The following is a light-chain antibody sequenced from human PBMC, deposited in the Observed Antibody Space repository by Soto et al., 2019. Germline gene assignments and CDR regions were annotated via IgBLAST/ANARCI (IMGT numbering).Light chain of an antibody. CDR2: LAS. Sequence: EIVLTQSTGTLSLSPGERATLSCRASQSVSSSYLAWYQQKPGQAPRLLIYLASSRATGIPDRFSGSGSGTDFTLTISRLEPEDCAVYYCQQYGSSPPTFGQGTKLEIK. CDR3: QQYGSSPPT. CDR1: QSVSSSY. V-gene: IGKV3-20*01. J-gene: IGKJ2*01.